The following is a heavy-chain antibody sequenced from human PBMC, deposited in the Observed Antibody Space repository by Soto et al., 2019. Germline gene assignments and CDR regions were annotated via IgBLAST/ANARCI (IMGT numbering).Heavy chain of an antibody. D-gene: IGHD5-18*01. Sequence: GALRLSCAASGFTFSNYAVSWVRQSPGRGLEWVASISDRGGSTKYADSVNGRFTISRDNSRNTLFLQMDTLRAEDTAVYYCARLPYSYVSLYFFDFWGQGTLVTVSS. CDR2: ISDRGGST. V-gene: IGHV3-23*01. CDR1: GFTFSNYA. CDR3: ARLPYSYVSLYFFDF. J-gene: IGHJ4*02.